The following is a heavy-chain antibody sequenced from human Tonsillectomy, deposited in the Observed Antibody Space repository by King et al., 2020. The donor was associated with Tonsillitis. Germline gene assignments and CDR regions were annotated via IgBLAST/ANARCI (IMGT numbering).Heavy chain of an antibody. Sequence: DVQLVESGGGLMQPGGSLRLSCAASGFTVSSNYMSWVRQAPGKGLEWVSILYSGGSTYYADSVKGRFTISRDNSKNNLYLQMNSLRAEDTAVYYCARDVAAAGFLWDWGQGTLVTVSS. CDR3: ARDVAAAGFLWD. CDR2: LYSGGST. CDR1: GFTVSSNY. V-gene: IGHV3-53*01. D-gene: IGHD6-13*01. J-gene: IGHJ4*02.